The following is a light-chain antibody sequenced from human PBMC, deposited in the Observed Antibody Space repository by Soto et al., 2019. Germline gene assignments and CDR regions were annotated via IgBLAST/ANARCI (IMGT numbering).Light chain of an antibody. J-gene: IGKJ1*01. CDR2: WAS. CDR3: QQYHSTPTWT. CDR1: QTLLYSSDNKNY. V-gene: IGKV4-1*01. Sequence: DIVMTQSPDSLAVSLGERATITYKSSQTLLYSSDNKNYLAWYQQKPGQPPKLLIYWASTRESGVPDRFSGSGCGTNFTLTISSLQAEDVVVYYCQQYHSTPTWTFGQGTKVEIK.